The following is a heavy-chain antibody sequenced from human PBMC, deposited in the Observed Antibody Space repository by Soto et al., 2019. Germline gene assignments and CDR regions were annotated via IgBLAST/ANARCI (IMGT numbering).Heavy chain of an antibody. Sequence: QVQLVQSGAEVKKPGASVKVSCKASGYTFTSYYMHWVRQAPGQGLEWMGIINPSGGSTSYAQKSQGRVTMTRDTSTSTVYMERSSLISEDTAVYYCARAWCIAAAIDDWGQGNRGTDSS. CDR1: GYTFTSYY. CDR3: ARAWCIAAAIDD. V-gene: IGHV1-46*03. D-gene: IGHD6-13*01. J-gene: IGHJ4*02. CDR2: INPSGGST.